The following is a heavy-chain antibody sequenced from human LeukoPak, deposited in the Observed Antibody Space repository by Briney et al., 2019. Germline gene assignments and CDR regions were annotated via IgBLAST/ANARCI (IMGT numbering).Heavy chain of an antibody. Sequence: PGGSLRLSCAASGFTFSSYSMNWVRRAPGKGLEWVSYISSSSSAIYYADSVKGRFTISRDNAKNTLYLQMNSLRVEDTAVYYCARPAVAGLRAGGYDYWGQGTLVTVSS. CDR3: ARPAVAGLRAGGYDY. CDR1: GFTFSSYS. D-gene: IGHD6-19*01. V-gene: IGHV3-48*04. J-gene: IGHJ4*02. CDR2: ISSSSSAI.